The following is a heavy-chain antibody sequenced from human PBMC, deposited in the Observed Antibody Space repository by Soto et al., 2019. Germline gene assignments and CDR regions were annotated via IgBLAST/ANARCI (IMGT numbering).Heavy chain of an antibody. CDR2: TYYRSKWYN. V-gene: IGHV6-1*01. Sequence: PSQTRSLTCAISGDSVSSNSAAWNWIRQSPSRGLEWLGRTYYRSKWYNDYAVSVKSRITINPDTSKNQFSLQLNSVTPEDTSVYYCARGGQWLETGYYSYYGMDVWGHGTTVTVSS. CDR1: GDSVSSNSAA. CDR3: ARGGQWLETGYYSYYGMDV. D-gene: IGHD6-19*01. J-gene: IGHJ6*02.